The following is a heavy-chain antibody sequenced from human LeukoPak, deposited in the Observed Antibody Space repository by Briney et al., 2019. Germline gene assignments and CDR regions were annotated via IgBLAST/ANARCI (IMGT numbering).Heavy chain of an antibody. J-gene: IGHJ5*02. Sequence: ASVKVSCKASGYTFTSYLMHWVRQAPGQRLEWMGWINTGNGDTKYSQRFQDRVTITRDTSASTAYMEVSSLTFEDTAVYYCARDEAWLLSWGQGTLVTVSS. D-gene: IGHD5-12*01. CDR2: INTGNGDT. V-gene: IGHV1-3*04. CDR3: ARDEAWLLS. CDR1: GYTFTSYL.